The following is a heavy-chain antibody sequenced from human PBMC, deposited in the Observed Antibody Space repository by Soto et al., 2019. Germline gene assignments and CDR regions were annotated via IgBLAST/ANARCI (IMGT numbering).Heavy chain of an antibody. CDR3: ARDDKNWYFDL. CDR2: LGAAGDT. J-gene: IGHJ2*01. CDR1: GFTFSTYD. V-gene: IGHV3-13*01. Sequence: GGSLRLSCAASGFTFSTYDMHWVRQTTGKGLEWVSTLGAAGDTYYPDSVKGRFTISRDNAKSSLYLQMNSLRAEDTALYYCARDDKNWYFDLWGRGTLVTVSS.